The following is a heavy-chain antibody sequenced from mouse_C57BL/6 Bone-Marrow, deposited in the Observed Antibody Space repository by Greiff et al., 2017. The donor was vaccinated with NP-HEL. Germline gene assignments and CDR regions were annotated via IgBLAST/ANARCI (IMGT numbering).Heavy chain of an antibody. Sequence: VQLQQSGPVLVKPGASVKMSCKASGYTFTDYYMNWVKQSHGKSLEWIGVINPYNGGTSYNQKFKGKATLTVDKSSSTAYMELNSLTSEDSAVYYCARGAYDYEEWFAYWGQGTLVTVSA. J-gene: IGHJ3*01. V-gene: IGHV1-19*01. CDR2: INPYNGGT. CDR1: GYTFTDYY. CDR3: ARGAYDYEEWFAY. D-gene: IGHD2-4*01.